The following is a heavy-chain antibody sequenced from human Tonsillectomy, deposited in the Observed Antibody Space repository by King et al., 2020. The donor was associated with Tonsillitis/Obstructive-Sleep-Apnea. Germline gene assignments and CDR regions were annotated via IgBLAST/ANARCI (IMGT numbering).Heavy chain of an antibody. V-gene: IGHV3-30*04. Sequence: VQLVESGGGVVQPGRSLRLSCAASGFTFSSYAMHWVRQAPGKGLEWVAVISYDGSNKYYADSVKGRFTISRDNSKNTLYLQMNSLRAEDTAVYYCARAYYDFWSGYHPWGQGTVVTVSS. D-gene: IGHD3-3*01. J-gene: IGHJ5*02. CDR1: GFTFSSYA. CDR2: ISYDGSNK. CDR3: ARAYYDFWSGYHP.